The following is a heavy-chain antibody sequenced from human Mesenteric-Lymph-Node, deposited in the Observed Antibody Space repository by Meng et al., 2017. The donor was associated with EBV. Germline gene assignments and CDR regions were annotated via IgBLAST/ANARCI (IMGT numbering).Heavy chain of an antibody. V-gene: IGHV1-18*01. CDR2: MSPFNKNE. CDR1: GYMFNSYG. CDR3: ARSGSYYGIDY. D-gene: IGHD1-26*01. J-gene: IGHJ4*02. Sequence: QIPVVQAGGGVKKPGASVKVSCEASGYMFNSYGISWVRQAPGQGLEWMGWMSPFNKNENNEEKFQGRVTMTMDTSASTAYMELSSLRSEDTAIYYCARSGSYYGIDYWGQGTLVTVSS.